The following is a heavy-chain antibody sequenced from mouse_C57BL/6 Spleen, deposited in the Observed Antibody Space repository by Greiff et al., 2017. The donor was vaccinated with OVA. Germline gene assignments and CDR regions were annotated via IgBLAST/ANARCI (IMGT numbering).Heavy chain of an antibody. CDR2: INPNNGGT. CDR1: GYTFTDYY. D-gene: IGHD2-4*01. J-gene: IGHJ2*01. V-gene: IGHV1-26*01. CDR3: ARETMIKGY. Sequence: VQLQQSGPELVKPGASVKISCKASGYTFTDYYMNWVKQSHGKSLEWIGDINPNNGGTSYNQKFKGKATLTVDKSSSTAYMELRSLTSEDSAVYYCARETMIKGYWGQGTTLTVSS.